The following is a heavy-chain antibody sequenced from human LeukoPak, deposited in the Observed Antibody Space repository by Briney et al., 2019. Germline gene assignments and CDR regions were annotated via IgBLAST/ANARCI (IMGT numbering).Heavy chain of an antibody. CDR2: IYSGGST. Sequence: SGGSLRLSCAASGFTVSSNYMSWVRQAPGKGLEWVSVIYSGGSTYYADSVKGRFTISRDNSKNTLFLQMNSLRAEDTAVYYCARDTAMVGHAFDIWGQGTMVTVSS. D-gene: IGHD5-18*01. CDR3: ARDTAMVGHAFDI. J-gene: IGHJ3*02. CDR1: GFTVSSNY. V-gene: IGHV3-53*01.